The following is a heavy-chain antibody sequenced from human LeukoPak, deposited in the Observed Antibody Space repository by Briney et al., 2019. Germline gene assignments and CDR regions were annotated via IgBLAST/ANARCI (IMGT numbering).Heavy chain of an antibody. CDR3: AGGSSGWYYFDY. J-gene: IGHJ4*02. D-gene: IGHD6-19*01. CDR2: ISGGST. Sequence: GGSLRLSCAASGFTFSSYAMSWVRQAPGKGLEWVSAISGGSTYYADSVKGRFTISRDNSKNTLYLQMNSLRAEDTAVYYCAGGSSGWYYFDYWGQGTLVTVSS. CDR1: GFTFSSYA. V-gene: IGHV3-23*01.